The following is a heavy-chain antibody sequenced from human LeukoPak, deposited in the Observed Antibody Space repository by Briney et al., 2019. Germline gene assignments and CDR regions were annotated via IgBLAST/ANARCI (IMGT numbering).Heavy chain of an antibody. J-gene: IGHJ5*02. V-gene: IGHV3-74*01. CDR2: INSDGINT. Sequence: GGSLRLSCAASGFTFSNYWMHCVRQAPGKGLVWVSRINSDGINTSYADSVKGRFTISRDNAKNTLNLQMNSLRAEDTAVYYCARDLGQYYDTSDNWFYPWGQGTLVTVSS. CDR3: ARDLGQYYDTSDNWFYP. CDR1: GFTFSNYW. D-gene: IGHD3-22*01.